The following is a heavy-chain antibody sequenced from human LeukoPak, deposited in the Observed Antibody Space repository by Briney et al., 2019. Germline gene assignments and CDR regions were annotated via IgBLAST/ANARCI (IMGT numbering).Heavy chain of an antibody. Sequence: PSETLSLTCTVSGGSITTNNYFWGWIRQPPGKGLQWIGSMYYSGTTYSNMSLKSRVTMSVDTSKNQFSLKLNSVTAADTAVYYCARVYYSSSYDYWYFDLWGRGTLVTVSS. V-gene: IGHV4-39*07. CDR1: GGSITTNNYF. J-gene: IGHJ2*01. CDR2: MYYSGTT. CDR3: ARVYYSSSYDYWYFDL. D-gene: IGHD6-13*01.